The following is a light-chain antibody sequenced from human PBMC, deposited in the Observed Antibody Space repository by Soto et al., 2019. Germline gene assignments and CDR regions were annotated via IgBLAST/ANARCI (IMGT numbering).Light chain of an antibody. CDR2: GAS. Sequence: EIMLTQSPATLSLSPGERATLSCRASQSVRNYLAWYQQKPGQAPRLLIYGASNRAAGVPARFSGSGSGTDFTLTISSLEPEDFALYYCQQRSNWPITFGQGTRLEIK. V-gene: IGKV3-11*01. CDR3: QQRSNWPIT. J-gene: IGKJ5*01. CDR1: QSVRNY.